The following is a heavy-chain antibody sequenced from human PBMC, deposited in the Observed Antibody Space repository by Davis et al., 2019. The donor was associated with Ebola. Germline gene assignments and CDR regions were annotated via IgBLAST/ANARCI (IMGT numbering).Heavy chain of an antibody. CDR1: GYTFTSYY. CDR3: ARSEYSGYYFDY. CDR2: INPSGGST. J-gene: IGHJ4*02. Sequence: ASVTVSCKASGYTFTSYYMHWLRQAPGQGLEWMGIINPSGGSTSYAQKFQGRVTMTRDTSTSTVYMELSSLRSEDTAVYYCARSEYSGYYFDYWGQGTLVTVSS. V-gene: IGHV1-46*01. D-gene: IGHD5-12*01.